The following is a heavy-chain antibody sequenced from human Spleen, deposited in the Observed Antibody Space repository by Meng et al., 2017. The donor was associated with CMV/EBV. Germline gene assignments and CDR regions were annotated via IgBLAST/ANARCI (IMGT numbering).Heavy chain of an antibody. V-gene: IGHV4-4*02. CDR2: ISNRGST. J-gene: IGHJ3*02. CDR1: GGSISSSNW. Sequence: VSGGSISSSNWWRWVRQPPGTGLEWIGEISNRGSTNYTPSLQSRVTISVDKSKTPFSLKLSSVTAADTAVYYCTKRAYQLLSRAFDIWGQGTMVTVSS. D-gene: IGHD2-2*01. CDR3: TKRAYQLLSRAFDI.